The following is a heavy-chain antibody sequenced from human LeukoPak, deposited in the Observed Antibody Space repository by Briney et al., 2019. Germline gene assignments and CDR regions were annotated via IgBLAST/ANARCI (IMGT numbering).Heavy chain of an antibody. J-gene: IGHJ4*02. CDR3: ARLKKAEGSLLDF. Sequence: PSQTLSLTCTVSGDSISTGVYYWNWIRQLPGKGLEWIGCIYYSGNTYYNPSLQSRVTISVDTSRNMFSLRLTSVTAADTALYYCARLKKAEGSLLDFWGQGSLVTVSS. CDR2: IYYSGNT. V-gene: IGHV4-31*03. CDR1: GDSISTGVYY.